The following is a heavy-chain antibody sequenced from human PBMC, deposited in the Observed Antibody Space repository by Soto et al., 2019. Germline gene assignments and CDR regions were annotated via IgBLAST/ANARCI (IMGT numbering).Heavy chain of an antibody. Sequence: ASAKASCKASGYTFNSYDINWVRQDNRKGLEWMGWMNPNSGNTGYAQKFQGRVTMTRNTSISTAYMELSSLRSEDTAVYYCARGGGSSYYDFWSGYPTTPFDYWGQGTLVTVSS. CDR3: ARGGGSSYYDFWSGYPTTPFDY. CDR1: GYTFNSYD. J-gene: IGHJ4*02. CDR2: MNPNSGNT. V-gene: IGHV1-8*01. D-gene: IGHD3-3*01.